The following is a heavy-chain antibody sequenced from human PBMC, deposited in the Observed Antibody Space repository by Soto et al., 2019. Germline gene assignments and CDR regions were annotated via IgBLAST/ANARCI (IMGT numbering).Heavy chain of an antibody. D-gene: IGHD6-13*01. V-gene: IGHV1-69*02. Sequence: SVKGSCKASGGTLSSYTISWVRQAPGQGLEWMGRIIPILGIANYAQKFQGRVTITADKSTSTAYMELSSLRSEDTAVYYCARGYSSSWYWFDPWGQGTLVTVSS. J-gene: IGHJ5*02. CDR1: GGTLSSYT. CDR3: ARGYSSSWYWFDP. CDR2: IIPILGIA.